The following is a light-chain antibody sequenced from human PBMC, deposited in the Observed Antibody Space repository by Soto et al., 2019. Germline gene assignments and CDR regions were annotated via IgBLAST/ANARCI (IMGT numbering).Light chain of an antibody. Sequence: DIQMTQSPSSLSASVGDRVTMTCRASQDIRNYVAWYQQKPGEVPKLLIYAASTLQSGVPARFSGGGFGTDFTFTISSLRPEDVATYYCQRYHSALLTFGHGTKVDLK. CDR2: AAS. CDR3: QRYHSALLT. CDR1: QDIRNY. V-gene: IGKV1-27*01. J-gene: IGKJ3*01.